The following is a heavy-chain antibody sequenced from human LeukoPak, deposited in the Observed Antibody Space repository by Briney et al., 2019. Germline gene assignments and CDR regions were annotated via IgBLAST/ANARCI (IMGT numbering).Heavy chain of an antibody. CDR3: AKDPRELPLFDY. D-gene: IGHD1-26*01. Sequence: GGSLRLSCAASGFTFSSYAVSWVRQAPGKGLEWVSAISGSGGSTYYADSVKGRFTISRDNSKSTLYLQMNSLRAEDTAVYYCAKDPRELPLFDYWGQGTLVTVSS. J-gene: IGHJ4*02. CDR1: GFTFSSYA. CDR2: ISGSGGST. V-gene: IGHV3-23*01.